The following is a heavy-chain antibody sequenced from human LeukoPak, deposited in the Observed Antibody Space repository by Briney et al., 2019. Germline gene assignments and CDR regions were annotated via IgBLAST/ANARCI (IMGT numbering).Heavy chain of an antibody. Sequence: GGSLTLSCAASGFTFSDYYMSWIRQAPGKGLEWVAYITSSGDDIYYADSVKGRFTISRDNAKNALFLRMSSLRVEDTATYYCASDIVATSGDFWGQGTLVSVSS. CDR3: ASDIVATSGDF. J-gene: IGHJ4*02. V-gene: IGHV3-11*01. CDR1: GFTFSDYY. D-gene: IGHD5-12*01. CDR2: ITSSGDDI.